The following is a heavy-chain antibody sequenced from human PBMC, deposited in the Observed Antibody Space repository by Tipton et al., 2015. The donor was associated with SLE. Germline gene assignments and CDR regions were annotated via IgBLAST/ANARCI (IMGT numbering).Heavy chain of an antibody. V-gene: IGHV4-61*09. CDR1: GGSISSGTYY. D-gene: IGHD2-15*01. Sequence: TLSLTCSVSGGSISSGTYYWSWIRQPAGKGLEWIGQMSISGSFNYNASLESRVTISVDRSKNQFSLKLTSVTAADTAVYYCVRLFGGSGDVWGQGTLVTVSS. J-gene: IGHJ4*02. CDR3: VRLFGGSGDV. CDR2: MSISGSF.